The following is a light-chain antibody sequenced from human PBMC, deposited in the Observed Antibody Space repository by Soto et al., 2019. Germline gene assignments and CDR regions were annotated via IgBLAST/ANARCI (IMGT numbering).Light chain of an antibody. CDR3: VQFSHFPRT. CDR2: QVS. CDR1: QSLVYSDGNTY. J-gene: IGKJ1*01. V-gene: IGKV2-24*01. Sequence: DIVLTQTPLSSPVTLGQPASISCRSSQSLVYSDGNTYLSWLQQRPGQPPRLLIYQVSNRFSGVPDRFSGSGAGTDFTLKISRVEAEDVGGYYCVQFSHFPRTFGQGTKVEIK.